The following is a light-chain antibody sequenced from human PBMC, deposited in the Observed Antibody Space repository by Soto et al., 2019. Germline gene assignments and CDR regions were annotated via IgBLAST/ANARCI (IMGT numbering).Light chain of an antibody. J-gene: IGKJ4*01. CDR2: GAS. CDR3: QQYGSSPPT. CDR1: QSVSNRY. V-gene: IGKV3-20*01. Sequence: EIVLTQSPGTLSLSPGERATLSCRASQSVSNRYLAWYQQKPAQAPRLLINGASSRATGIPDRFSGSGSGTDFTLTISRLEPEDFAVYYCQQYGSSPPTVGGGTKVEIK.